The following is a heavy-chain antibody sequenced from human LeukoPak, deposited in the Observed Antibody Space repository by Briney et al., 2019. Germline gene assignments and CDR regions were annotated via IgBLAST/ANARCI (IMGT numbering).Heavy chain of an antibody. Sequence: GGSLRLSCAASGFTFSSYAMSWVRQAPGKGLEWVSYISSSFTIYYADSVKGRFTISRDNAKNSLYLQMNSLRAEDTAVYYCARGFISDGSGSYPLFDYWGQGTLVTVSS. V-gene: IGHV3-48*04. D-gene: IGHD3-10*01. CDR3: ARGFISDGSGSYPLFDY. CDR1: GFTFSSYA. CDR2: ISSSFTI. J-gene: IGHJ4*02.